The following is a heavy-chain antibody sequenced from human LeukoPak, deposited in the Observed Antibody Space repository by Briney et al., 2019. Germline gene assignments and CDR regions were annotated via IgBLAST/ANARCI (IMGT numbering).Heavy chain of an antibody. CDR2: IYYSGST. Sequence: SETLSLTCTVSGGSISSYYWSWIRQPPGEGLEWIGYIYYSGSTNYNPSLKSRVTISLDTSKNQFSLKLSSVTAADTAVYYCARDLVRGAYDYWGQGTLVTVSS. CDR3: ARDLVRGAYDY. V-gene: IGHV4-59*01. CDR1: GGSISSYY. J-gene: IGHJ4*02. D-gene: IGHD3-10*01.